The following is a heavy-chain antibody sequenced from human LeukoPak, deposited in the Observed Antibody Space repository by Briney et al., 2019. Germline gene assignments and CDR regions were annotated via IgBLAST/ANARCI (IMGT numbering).Heavy chain of an antibody. V-gene: IGHV3-64D*06. Sequence: SGGPVTLSCSASRFTFCSYAMQWLRQAPGQGLEYVSAISSNGGSTYYADSVKGRFTISRDNSKNTLYLQMSSLRAEDTAVYYCVKFEQLAYYFDYWGQGTLVTVSS. CDR2: ISSNGGST. D-gene: IGHD6-13*01. J-gene: IGHJ4*02. CDR3: VKFEQLAYYFDY. CDR1: RFTFCSYA.